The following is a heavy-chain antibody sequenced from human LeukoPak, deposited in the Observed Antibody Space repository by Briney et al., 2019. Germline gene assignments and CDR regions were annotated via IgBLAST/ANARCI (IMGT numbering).Heavy chain of an antibody. V-gene: IGHV3-33*01. CDR2: IWYDGSNK. Sequence: PGGSLRLSCAASGFTFSSYGMHWVRQAPGKGLEWVAVIWYDGSNKYYADSVKGRFTISRDNSKNTLYLQMNSLRAEDAAVYYCARDSERYCSSTSCSNWFDPWGQGTLVTVSS. CDR3: ARDSERYCSSTSCSNWFDP. J-gene: IGHJ5*02. CDR1: GFTFSSYG. D-gene: IGHD2-2*01.